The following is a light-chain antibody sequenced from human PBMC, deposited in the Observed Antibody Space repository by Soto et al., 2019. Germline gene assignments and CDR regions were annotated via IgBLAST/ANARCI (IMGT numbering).Light chain of an antibody. CDR3: SSYISTSTLVV. CDR1: SSDVGNSNL. V-gene: IGLV2-14*02. Sequence: QSALTQPASVSGSPGQAITISCTATSSDVGNSNLVSWYQQHPGKAPKLMIYEVSDRPSGVSNRFSGSKSGYTASLTISGLQAEDEADYYCSSYISTSTLVVFGGGTKLTVL. J-gene: IGLJ2*01. CDR2: EVS.